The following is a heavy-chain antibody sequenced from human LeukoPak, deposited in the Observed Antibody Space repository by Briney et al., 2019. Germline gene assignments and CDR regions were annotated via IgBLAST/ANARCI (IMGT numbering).Heavy chain of an antibody. D-gene: IGHD3-10*01. Sequence: SETLSLTCTVSGGSISSYYWSWIRQPPGKGLEWIGYIYYSGSTNYNPSLRSRVTISVDTSKNQFSLKLSSVTAADTAVYYCASLYGSGRRFDPWGQGTLVTVSS. CDR3: ASLYGSGRRFDP. CDR2: IYYSGST. J-gene: IGHJ5*02. V-gene: IGHV4-59*01. CDR1: GGSISSYY.